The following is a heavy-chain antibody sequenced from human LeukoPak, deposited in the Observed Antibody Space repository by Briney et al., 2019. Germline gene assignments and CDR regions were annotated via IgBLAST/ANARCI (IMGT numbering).Heavy chain of an antibody. CDR2: INPHSGST. Sequence: ASVKVSCKSSGYXFTSYYMHWVRQAPGQGLEWMGIINPHSGSTTYAQKFQGRVTMSRDTSTSIAYMDLSSLRSEDTAVYYCAIHPTGSRSAFEYWGQGTLVTVSS. CDR1: GYXFTSYY. D-gene: IGHD1-1*01. V-gene: IGHV1-46*01. CDR3: AIHPTGSRSAFEY. J-gene: IGHJ4*02.